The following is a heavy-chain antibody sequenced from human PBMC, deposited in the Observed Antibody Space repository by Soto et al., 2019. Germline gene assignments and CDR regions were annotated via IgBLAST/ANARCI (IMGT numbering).Heavy chain of an antibody. CDR1: GGSISSYY. D-gene: IGHD3-3*01. CDR3: ATGRFHFDY. V-gene: IGHV4-59*08. Sequence: QVQLQESGPGRVKPSETLSLTCTVSGGSISSYYWSWIRQPPGKGLEWIGYIYYSGSTNYNPSLKSRVTISVDTSKNQFSLKLSSVTAADTAVYYCATGRFHFDYWGQGTLVTVSS. CDR2: IYYSGST. J-gene: IGHJ4*02.